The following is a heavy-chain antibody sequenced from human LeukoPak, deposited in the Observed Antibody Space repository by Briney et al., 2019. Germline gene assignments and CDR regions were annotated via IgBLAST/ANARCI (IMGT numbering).Heavy chain of an antibody. D-gene: IGHD6-19*01. J-gene: IGHJ5*02. Sequence: RSGGSLRLSCAASGFTFSSYWMSWVRQAPGKGLEWVANIKQDGSEKYYVDSVKGRFTISRDNAKNTLYLQMNSLRAEDTAVYYCARELAVGGTWFDPWGQGTLVTVSS. CDR2: IKQDGSEK. CDR3: ARELAVGGTWFDP. CDR1: GFTFSSYW. V-gene: IGHV3-7*01.